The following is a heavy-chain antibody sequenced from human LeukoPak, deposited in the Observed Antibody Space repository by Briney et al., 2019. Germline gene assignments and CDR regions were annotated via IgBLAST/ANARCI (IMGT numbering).Heavy chain of an antibody. CDR2: IYYSGSS. D-gene: IGHD6-13*01. CDR1: GGSISSGGYY. V-gene: IGHV4-61*08. J-gene: IGHJ3*02. CDR3: ARVPPSSWGGAFDI. Sequence: SETLSLTCTVSGGSISSGGYYWSWIRQPPGKGLEWIGYIYYSGSSNYNPSLKSRVTISVDTSKNQFSLKLSSVTAADTAVYYCARVPPSSWGGAFDIWGQGTMVTVSS.